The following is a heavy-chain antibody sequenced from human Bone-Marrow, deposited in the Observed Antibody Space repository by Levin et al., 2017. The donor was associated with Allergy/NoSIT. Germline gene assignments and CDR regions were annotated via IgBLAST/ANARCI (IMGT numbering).Heavy chain of an antibody. CDR3: AKGPYEFWIGYPIDH. J-gene: IGHJ4*02. V-gene: IGHV3-23*01. Sequence: SCTASGFTFRTYAMGWVRQAPGKGLEWVAGISGSGFDTDYGDSVKGRFTVSRDNSENMLFLQMNNLRDDDTAIYYCAKGPYEFWIGYPIDHWGQGTLVKVSS. CDR1: GFTFRTYA. D-gene: IGHD3-3*01. CDR2: ISGSGFDT.